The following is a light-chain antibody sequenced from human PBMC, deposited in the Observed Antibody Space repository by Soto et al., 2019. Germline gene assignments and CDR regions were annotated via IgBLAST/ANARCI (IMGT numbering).Light chain of an antibody. CDR2: DVS. CDR3: SSYASSSTVI. V-gene: IGLV2-14*01. J-gene: IGLJ2*01. CDR1: SSLVGAYNY. Sequence: TEPASVAGSAARSNTFSCSGTSSLVGAYNYVSWYQQHPVKAPKLMIYDVSSRPSGISNRFSGSKSGNTASLTISGVQAEDEADYYCSSYASSSTVIFGGGTKVTVL.